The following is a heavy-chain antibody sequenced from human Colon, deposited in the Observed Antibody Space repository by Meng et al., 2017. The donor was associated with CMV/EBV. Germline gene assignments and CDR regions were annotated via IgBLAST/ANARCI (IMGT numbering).Heavy chain of an antibody. Sequence: GGSLRLSCVASGFTFSSYDMPWVRQATGKGLEWVSSIGTAGDTYYAGSVKGRFTISRENAKNSLYLQMNSLRAGDTAVYYCARDPLRYDSPLNYFDYWGQGTLVTVSS. J-gene: IGHJ4*02. D-gene: IGHD3-22*01. CDR3: ARDPLRYDSPLNYFDY. V-gene: IGHV3-13*01. CDR1: GFTFSSYD. CDR2: IGTAGDT.